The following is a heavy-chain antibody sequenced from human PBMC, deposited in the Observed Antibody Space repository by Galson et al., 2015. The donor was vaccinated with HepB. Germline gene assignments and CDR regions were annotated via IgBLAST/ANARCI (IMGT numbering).Heavy chain of an antibody. V-gene: IGHV3-23*01. Sequence: SLRLSCAASGFTFSSYAMSRVRQAPGKGLEWVSAISVSGGSTYYADSVKGRFTISRDNSKNTLYLQMNSLRAEDTAVYYCAKQATNDYSNYFDYWGQGTLVTVSS. J-gene: IGHJ4*02. D-gene: IGHD4-11*01. CDR3: AKQATNDYSNYFDY. CDR2: ISVSGGST. CDR1: GFTFSSYA.